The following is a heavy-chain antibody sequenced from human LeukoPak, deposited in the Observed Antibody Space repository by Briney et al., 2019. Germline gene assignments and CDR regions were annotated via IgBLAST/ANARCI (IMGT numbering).Heavy chain of an antibody. Sequence: GGSLRLSCAASGFTFSSYGMSWVRQAPGKGLEWVSVISGSGGNTYYADSVKGRFTISRDNSKNTLYLQINSLRAEDTAVYYCAKKYNSGSYYFDYWGQGTLVTVSS. CDR1: GFTFSSYG. CDR3: AKKYNSGSYYFDY. V-gene: IGHV3-23*01. D-gene: IGHD1-1*01. J-gene: IGHJ4*02. CDR2: ISGSGGNT.